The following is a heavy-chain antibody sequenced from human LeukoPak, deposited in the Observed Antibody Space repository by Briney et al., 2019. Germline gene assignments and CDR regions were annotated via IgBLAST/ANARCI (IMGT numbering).Heavy chain of an antibody. V-gene: IGHV4-39*01. CDR1: GGSISSSSYY. Sequence: SETLSLTYTVSGGSISSSSYYWGWIRQPPGKGLEWIGSIYYSGSTYYNPSLKSRVTISVDTSKNQFSLKLSSVTAADTAVYYCARQAGPVDRYLGYWGQGTLVTVSS. CDR2: IYYSGST. CDR3: ARQAGPVDRYLGY. J-gene: IGHJ4*02. D-gene: IGHD2-21*01.